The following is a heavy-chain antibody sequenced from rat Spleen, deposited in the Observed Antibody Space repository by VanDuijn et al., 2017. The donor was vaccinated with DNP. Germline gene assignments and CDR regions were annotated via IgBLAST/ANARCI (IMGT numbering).Heavy chain of an antibody. V-gene: IGHV3-1*01. CDR1: GYSITSNY. CDR2: ISYSGST. Sequence: EVQLQESGPGLVKPSQSLSLTCSVTGYSITSNYWAWIRKFPGDKMEWMGYISYSGSTGYNPSLKSRISITRDTSKNQFFLQLNSITTEDTATYYCATGHFDYWGQGVTVTVSS. J-gene: IGHJ2*01. CDR3: ATGHFDY.